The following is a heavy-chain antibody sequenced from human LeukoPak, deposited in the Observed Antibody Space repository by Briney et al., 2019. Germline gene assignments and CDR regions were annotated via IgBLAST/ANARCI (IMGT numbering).Heavy chain of an antibody. CDR3: AKEGNWNLDY. Sequence: GGSLRLSCVASGFSFSTNWMDWVRQAPGKGLEWVANIKRDGSEKNYVDSVKGRFTISRDNAKNSLSLEMNSLRAEDTAVYYCAKEGNWNLDYWGQGALVTVSS. CDR2: IKRDGSEK. D-gene: IGHD1-1*01. J-gene: IGHJ4*02. CDR1: GFSFSTNW. V-gene: IGHV3-7*01.